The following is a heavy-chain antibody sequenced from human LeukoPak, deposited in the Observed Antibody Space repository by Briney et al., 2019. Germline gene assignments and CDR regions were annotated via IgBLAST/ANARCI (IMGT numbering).Heavy chain of an antibody. CDR3: TRLRHSNTDYYYYYGMDV. D-gene: IGHD2/OR15-2a*01. CDR1: GFTFSGSA. CDR2: MRSTTDT. Sequence: PGGSLELSCEASGFTFSGSAMHWVRQASGKGLEWVGRMRSTTDTAYAASVKGRFTISRDDSKNTAYLQMNSLKTEDTAVYYCTRLRHSNTDYYYYYGMDVWGQGTTVTVSS. J-gene: IGHJ6*02. V-gene: IGHV3-73*01.